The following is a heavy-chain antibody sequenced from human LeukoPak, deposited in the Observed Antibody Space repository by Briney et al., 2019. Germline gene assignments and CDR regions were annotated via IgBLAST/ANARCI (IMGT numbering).Heavy chain of an antibody. V-gene: IGHV3-23*01. J-gene: IGHJ4*02. CDR3: ARFPGIAAAGHFDY. CDR2: ISGSGGST. D-gene: IGHD6-13*01. CDR1: GFTFSSYA. Sequence: GGSLRLSCAAYGFTFSSYAMSWVRQAPGKGLEWVSAISGSGGSTYYADSVKGRFTISRDNSKNALYLQMNSLRAEDTAVYYCARFPGIAAAGHFDYWGQGTLVTVSS.